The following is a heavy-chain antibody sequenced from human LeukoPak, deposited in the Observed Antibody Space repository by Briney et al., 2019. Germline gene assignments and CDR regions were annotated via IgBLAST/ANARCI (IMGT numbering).Heavy chain of an antibody. D-gene: IGHD2-15*01. J-gene: IGHJ4*02. CDR1: GFTVSSNY. CDR3: ARERIVVDY. V-gene: IGHV3-48*01. Sequence: GGSLRLSCAASGFTVSSNYMSWVRQAPGKGLEWVSYISSSSSTIYYADSVKGRFTISRDNAKNSLYLQMNSLRAEDTAVYYCARERIVVDYWGQGTLVTVSS. CDR2: ISSSSSTI.